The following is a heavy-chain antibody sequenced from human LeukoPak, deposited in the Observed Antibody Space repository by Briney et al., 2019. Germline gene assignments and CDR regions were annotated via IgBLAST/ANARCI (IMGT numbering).Heavy chain of an antibody. CDR1: GGSASRDS. CDR2: IYNTGNS. V-gene: IGHV4-59*08. J-gene: IGHJ2*01. D-gene: IGHD3-10*01. CDR3: ARLGKINLLQGVFWYFDL. Sequence: SETLSLTCSVSGGSASRDSWNWIRQSPGKGLEWIGYIYNTGNSNHNPSLKNRVTISFDKSKSQLSLELTSVTAADAAVYYCARLGKINLLQGVFWYFDLWGRGTLVTVSS.